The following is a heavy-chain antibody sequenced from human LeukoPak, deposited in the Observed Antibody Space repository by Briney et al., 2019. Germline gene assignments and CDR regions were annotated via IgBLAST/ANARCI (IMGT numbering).Heavy chain of an antibody. CDR3: ARWVYGDYEPTNWFDP. CDR2: INPNSGGT. V-gene: IGHV1-2*02. Sequence: ASVKVSCKASGYTFTGYYMHWVRQAPGQGLEWMGWINPNSGGTNYAQKFQGRVTMTRDTSISTAYMELSRLRSDDTAVYYCARWVYGDYEPTNWFDPWGQGTLVTVSS. D-gene: IGHD4-17*01. J-gene: IGHJ5*02. CDR1: GYTFTGYY.